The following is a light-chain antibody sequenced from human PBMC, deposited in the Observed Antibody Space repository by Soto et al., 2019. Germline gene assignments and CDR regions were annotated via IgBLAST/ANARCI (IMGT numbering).Light chain of an antibody. J-gene: IGLJ2*01. V-gene: IGLV2-8*01. Sequence: QSALTQPPSASGSPGQSVTISCTGSSSDVGGYNYVCWYQQHPGKAPKLIIYEVTKRPSGVPDRFSGSKSGNTASLTVSGFQAEDEADYYCTSHAGSSVVFGGGTKLTVL. CDR1: SSDVGGYNY. CDR2: EVT. CDR3: TSHAGSSVV.